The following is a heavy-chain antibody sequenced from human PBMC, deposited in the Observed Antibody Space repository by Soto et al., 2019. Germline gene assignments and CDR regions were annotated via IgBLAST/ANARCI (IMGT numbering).Heavy chain of an antibody. Sequence: GGSLRLSCAASGFTFSSYSMNWVRQAPGKGLEWVSSISSSSSYIYYADSVKGRFTISRDNAKNSLYLQMNSLRAEDTAVYYCARAMCSGGSCYSSFAFDIWGQGTMVTVSS. CDR3: ARAMCSGGSCYSSFAFDI. D-gene: IGHD2-15*01. CDR2: ISSSSSYI. V-gene: IGHV3-21*01. J-gene: IGHJ3*02. CDR1: GFTFSSYS.